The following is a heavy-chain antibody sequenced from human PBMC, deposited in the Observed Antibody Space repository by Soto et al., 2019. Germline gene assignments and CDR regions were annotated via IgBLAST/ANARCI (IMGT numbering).Heavy chain of an antibody. CDR2: ASGSGGMT. CDR1: GFTFSSYA. CDR3: ARAGSIWFGELGGFDP. Sequence: GGSLRLSCAASGFTFSSYAMSWVRQAPGKGLEWVSAASGSGGMTNYGDSVKGRFTISRDNSKNTLYLQMNSLRAEDTAVYYCARAGSIWFGELGGFDPWGQGTLVTVSS. J-gene: IGHJ5*02. D-gene: IGHD3-10*01. V-gene: IGHV3-23*01.